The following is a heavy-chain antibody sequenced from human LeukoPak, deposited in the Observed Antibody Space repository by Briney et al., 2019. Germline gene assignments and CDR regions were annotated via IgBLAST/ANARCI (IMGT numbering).Heavy chain of an antibody. Sequence: GGSLRLSCAASGFTFRNYWMSWVRQAPGEGLEWVANIDQGGSEEYYVDSVKGRFTISRDNAKNSLCLQMNSLRAEDTAVYYCSRTTSQQYSVWSGSYKTYYYYYMGVWGKGTTVTVS. D-gene: IGHD3-3*01. CDR1: GFTFRNYW. V-gene: IGHV3-7*01. J-gene: IGHJ6*03. CDR3: SRTTSQQYSVWSGSYKTYYYYYMGV. CDR2: IDQGGSEE.